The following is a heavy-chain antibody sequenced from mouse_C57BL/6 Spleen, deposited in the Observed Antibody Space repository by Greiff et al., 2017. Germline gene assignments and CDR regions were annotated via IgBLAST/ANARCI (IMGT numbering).Heavy chain of an antibody. CDR2: ILPGSGST. CDR3: ASGRDYYGSVDWYFDV. Sequence: QVQLQQSGAELMKPGASVKLSCTATGYTFTGYWIEWVKQRPGHGLEWIGEILPGSGSTNYNEKFKGKATFTADTSSNTAYMQLSSLTTEDSAIYYCASGRDYYGSVDWYFDVWGTGTTVTVSS. D-gene: IGHD1-1*01. V-gene: IGHV1-9*01. J-gene: IGHJ1*03. CDR1: GYTFTGYW.